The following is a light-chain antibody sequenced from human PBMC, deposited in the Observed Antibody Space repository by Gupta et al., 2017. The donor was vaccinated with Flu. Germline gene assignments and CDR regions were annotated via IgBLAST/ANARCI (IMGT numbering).Light chain of an antibody. CDR1: QSVNRGY. CDR3: QQYGASPFT. Sequence: EIVLTQSPGTLSLSPGERTTLSCRASQSVNRGYLAWYQQKPGQAPRLVIFGASRRAIGIPDRFSGSGSGTDFSLTISGLEPEDFAVYYCQQYGASPFTFGPGTRVDI. J-gene: IGKJ3*01. CDR2: GAS. V-gene: IGKV3-20*01.